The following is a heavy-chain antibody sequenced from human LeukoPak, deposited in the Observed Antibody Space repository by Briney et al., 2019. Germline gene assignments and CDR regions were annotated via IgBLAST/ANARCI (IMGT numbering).Heavy chain of an antibody. J-gene: IGHJ4*02. D-gene: IGHD4-17*01. Sequence: PGGSLRLSCAASGFTFSDHYMDWVRQAPGKGLEWVGGSRNKANSYTTEYAASVKGRFTIARDDSLNALYLQMNSLKTEDTAVYYCARARTYGDPYYFDYWGQGTLVTVSS. V-gene: IGHV3-72*01. CDR1: GFTFSDHY. CDR2: SRNKANSYTT. CDR3: ARARTYGDPYYFDY.